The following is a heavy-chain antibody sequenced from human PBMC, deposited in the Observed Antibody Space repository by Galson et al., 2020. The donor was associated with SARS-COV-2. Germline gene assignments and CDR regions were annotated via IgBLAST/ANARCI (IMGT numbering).Heavy chain of an antibody. CDR2: IYWDDDK. Sequence: KMSGPTLVKPTQTLTLTCTFSGFSLSTSEVGVGWIRQPPGKALEWLALIYWDDDKRYSPSLKSRLTITKDTSKNQVVLTMTNMDPVDTATYYCAPRPPLGYCSSTSCYTPFDPWGQGTLVTVSS. D-gene: IGHD2-2*02. J-gene: IGHJ5*02. CDR1: GFSLSTSEVG. V-gene: IGHV2-5*02. CDR3: APRPPLGYCSSTSCYTPFDP.